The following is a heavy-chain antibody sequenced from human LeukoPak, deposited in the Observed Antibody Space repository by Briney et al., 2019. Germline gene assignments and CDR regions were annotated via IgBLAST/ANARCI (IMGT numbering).Heavy chain of an antibody. CDR2: IYHSGST. D-gene: IGHD6-19*01. CDR1: GYSISSGYY. J-gene: IGHJ5*02. Sequence: SETLSLTCTVSGYSISSGYYWGWTRQPPGKGLEWIGSIYHSGSTYYNPSLKSRVTISVDTSKNQFSLKLSSVTAADTAVYYCARDSSSGWTQYNWFDPWGQGTLVTVSS. CDR3: ARDSSSGWTQYNWFDP. V-gene: IGHV4-38-2*02.